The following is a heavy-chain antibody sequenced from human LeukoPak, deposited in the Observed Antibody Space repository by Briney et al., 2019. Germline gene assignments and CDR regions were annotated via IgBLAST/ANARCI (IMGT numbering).Heavy chain of an antibody. CDR3: ARGYYDFWSEDFDY. CDR2: INTNTGNP. CDR1: GYTFTSYA. V-gene: IGHV7-4-1*02. D-gene: IGHD3-3*01. Sequence: ASVKVSCTASGYTFTSYATNWVRQAPGQGLEWMGWINTNTGNPTYAQGFTGRFVFSLDTSVSTAYLQISSLKAEDTAVYYCARGYYDFWSEDFDYWGQGTLVTVSS. J-gene: IGHJ4*02.